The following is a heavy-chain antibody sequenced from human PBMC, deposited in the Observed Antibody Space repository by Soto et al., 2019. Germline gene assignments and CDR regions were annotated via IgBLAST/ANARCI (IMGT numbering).Heavy chain of an antibody. D-gene: IGHD1-26*01. V-gene: IGHV3-23*01. Sequence: LSCVASGFTFSTYAMTWVRQAPGKGLDWVSTTSGSGATTHYAGSVKGRFTISRDNSKSTLYLQMNSLRAEDTAIYYCAKSPRELMPYNWPDPWGQGTLVTVPQ. J-gene: IGHJ5*02. CDR1: GFTFSTYA. CDR2: TSGSGATT. CDR3: AKSPRELMPYNWPDP.